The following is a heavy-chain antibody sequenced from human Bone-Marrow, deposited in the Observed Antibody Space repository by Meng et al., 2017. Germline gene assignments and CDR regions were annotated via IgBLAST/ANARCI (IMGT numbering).Heavy chain of an antibody. V-gene: IGHV4-34*01. D-gene: IGHD5-18*01. Sequence: QVQLQQWGAGLLKPSETLSLTCAVYGGSFSGYYWSWIRQPPGKGLEWIGEINHSGSTNYNPSLKNRVTISVDTSKNQFSLKLSSVTAADTAVYYCARGSWLQLWLQDYWGQGTLVTVSS. CDR3: ARGSWLQLWLQDY. J-gene: IGHJ4*02. CDR1: GGSFSGYY. CDR2: INHSGST.